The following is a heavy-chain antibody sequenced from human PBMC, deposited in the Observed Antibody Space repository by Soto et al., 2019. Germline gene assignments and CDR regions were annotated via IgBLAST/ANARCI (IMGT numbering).Heavy chain of an antibody. J-gene: IGHJ4*01. CDR3: AAEGQMSGASDWAAYVAN. Sequence: EMQLVESGGGLVEPGGSLRLSCAASGFAFRHVWMTWVGQATGKGLEWVGRIKRKSDHGTKDYAAAVKGRFTMSRDDSKITLYLQIDRLKTEDTAVYYCAAEGQMSGASDWAAYVANWGRGNLVTASS. D-gene: IGHD2-15*01. V-gene: IGHV3-15*01. CDR1: GFAFRHVW. CDR2: IKRKSDHGTK.